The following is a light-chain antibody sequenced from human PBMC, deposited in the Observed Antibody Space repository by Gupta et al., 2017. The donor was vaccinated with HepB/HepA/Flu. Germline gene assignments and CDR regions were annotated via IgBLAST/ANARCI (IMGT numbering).Light chain of an antibody. J-gene: IGLJ2*01. CDR3: SSFGSDNNVI. V-gene: IGLV2-23*02. CDR2: DVN. Sequence: QSALTQPASVSGSPGQSITISCTGASSDIGTYNLVSWYQQPPGKAPKLIIYDVNERPSGISDRFAGSKSGTNAFTTTSGLQADDDAYYYCSSFGSDNNVIFGGGTQLTVL. CDR1: SSDIGTYNL.